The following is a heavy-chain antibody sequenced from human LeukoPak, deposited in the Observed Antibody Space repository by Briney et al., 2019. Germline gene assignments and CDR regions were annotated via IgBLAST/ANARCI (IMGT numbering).Heavy chain of an antibody. D-gene: IGHD3-10*01. V-gene: IGHV4-34*01. CDR3: ARVYYYGSGSAHDAFDI. Sequence: XNHSGSTNYNPSLKSRVTISVDTSKNQFSLKLSSVTAADTAVYYCARVYYYGSGSAHDAFDIWGQGTMVTVSS. J-gene: IGHJ3*02. CDR2: XNHSGST.